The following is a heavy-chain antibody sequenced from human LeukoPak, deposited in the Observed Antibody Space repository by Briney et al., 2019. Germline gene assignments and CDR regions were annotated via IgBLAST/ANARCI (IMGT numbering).Heavy chain of an antibody. Sequence: GASVKVSCKASGYTFTSYAMHWVRQAPGQRLEWMGWINAGYGNTRYSQRFQGRVTITRDTSASTAYMELSSLGSEDTAVYYCARGYSSSGSLYFDYWGQGTLVTVSS. CDR1: GYTFTSYA. J-gene: IGHJ4*02. CDR3: ARGYSSSGSLYFDY. D-gene: IGHD6-13*01. V-gene: IGHV1-3*01. CDR2: INAGYGNT.